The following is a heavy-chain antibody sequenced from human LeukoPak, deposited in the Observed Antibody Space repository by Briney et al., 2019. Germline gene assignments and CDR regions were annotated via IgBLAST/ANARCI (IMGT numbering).Heavy chain of an antibody. J-gene: IGHJ5*02. Sequence: PSETLSLTCTVSGGSVSSGSFYWSWIRQPSGKGLEWIGYIYYSGSTYYNPSLKSRVTISVDTSKNQFSLKLSSVTAADTAVYYCARVRSGCSGGSCPPINNWFDPWGQGTLVTVSS. V-gene: IGHV4-30-4*08. CDR2: IYYSGST. CDR1: GGSVSSGSFY. CDR3: ARVRSGCSGGSCPPINNWFDP. D-gene: IGHD2-15*01.